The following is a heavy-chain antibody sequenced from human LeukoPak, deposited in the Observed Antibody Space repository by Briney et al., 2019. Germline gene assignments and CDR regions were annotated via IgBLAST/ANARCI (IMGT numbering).Heavy chain of an antibody. CDR1: GFTFSSYA. J-gene: IGHJ4*02. V-gene: IGHV3-23*01. CDR2: ISGSGEGR. D-gene: IGHD6-13*01. Sequence: GGSLRLSCAASGFTFSSYAMIWLRQAPGKGLEWVSVISGSGEGRYYADSVKGRFTIYRDNYQNTLYLQMSSLRAEDMAVYYCAKGSGTKTVATAGTLFDFWGQGTLVTVSS. CDR3: AKGSGTKTVATAGTLFDF.